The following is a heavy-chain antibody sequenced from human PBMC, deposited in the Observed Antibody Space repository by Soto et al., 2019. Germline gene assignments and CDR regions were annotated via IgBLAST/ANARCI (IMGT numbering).Heavy chain of an antibody. CDR2: IYYSGST. V-gene: IGHV4-31*03. CDR1: GGSISSGGYY. D-gene: IGHD1-7*01. J-gene: IGHJ4*02. CDR3: ARAEQDEKNYAY. Sequence: SETLSLTCTVSGGSISSGGYYWSWIRQHPGKGLEWIGYIYYSGSTYYNPSLKSRVTISVDTSKNQFSLKLSSVTAADTAVYYCARAEQDEKNYAYWGQGTLVTVSS.